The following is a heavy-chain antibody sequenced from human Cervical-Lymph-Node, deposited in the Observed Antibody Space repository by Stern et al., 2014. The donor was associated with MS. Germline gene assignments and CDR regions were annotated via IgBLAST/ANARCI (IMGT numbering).Heavy chain of an antibody. CDR2: IHSIPGGGTI. V-gene: IGHV3-15*01. Sequence: EVQLVESGGGWVKPGGSLRLSCAASGFTFTNAWMSWVRQAPGQGLEWVGRIHSIPGGGTIDYAAPVKGRFSISRDDSERTLYLQLDSLRTDDTAVYYCKTDVSTTLFRGFPDNFDHWGQGILVSVSS. D-gene: IGHD1-1*01. CDR1: GFTFTNAW. J-gene: IGHJ4*02. CDR3: KTDVSTTLFRGFPDNFDH.